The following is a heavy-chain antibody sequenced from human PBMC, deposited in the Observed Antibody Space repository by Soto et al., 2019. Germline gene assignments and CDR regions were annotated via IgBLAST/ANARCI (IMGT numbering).Heavy chain of an antibody. Sequence: GGSLRLSCAASGFTFSSYAMSWVRQAPGKGLEWVSAISGSGGSTYYADSVKGRFTISRDNSKNTLFLQMNSLRAEDTAVYYCAKVGRWELLSAFDYWGQGTLVTVSS. V-gene: IGHV3-23*01. CDR3: AKVGRWELLSAFDY. J-gene: IGHJ4*02. D-gene: IGHD1-26*01. CDR1: GFTFSSYA. CDR2: ISGSGGST.